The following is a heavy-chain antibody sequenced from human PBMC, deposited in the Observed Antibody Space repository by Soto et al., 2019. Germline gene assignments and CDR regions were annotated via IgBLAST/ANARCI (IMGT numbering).Heavy chain of an antibody. CDR1: GDSVPSNSAA. J-gene: IGHJ4*02. CDR2: TYYRSKWYN. D-gene: IGHD6-13*01. CDR3: ERDPGGDSSSWTGDFDY. V-gene: IGHV6-1*01. Sequence: SQTLSLTCAISGDSVPSNSAAWNWIRQSPSRGLEWLGRTYYRSKWYNDYAVSVKSRITINPDTSKNQFSLQLNSVTPEDTAVDYCERDPGGDSSSWTGDFDYWGQETLVTVSS.